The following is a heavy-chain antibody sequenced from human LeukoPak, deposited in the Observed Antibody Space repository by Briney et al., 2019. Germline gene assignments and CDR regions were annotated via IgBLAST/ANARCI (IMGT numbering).Heavy chain of an antibody. CDR3: ARLTSKYSHGPRNPLDM. Sequence: ASVKVSCKASGYTFTNHAISRVRQAPGQGLEWMGWISTYTGITDYAQKFQGRVAMTTDTSRNTAYMELRSLKSDDTAVYYCARLTSKYSHGPRNPLDMWGQGTMVTVSS. V-gene: IGHV1-18*01. J-gene: IGHJ3*02. CDR1: GYTFTNHA. D-gene: IGHD4-11*01. CDR2: ISTYTGIT.